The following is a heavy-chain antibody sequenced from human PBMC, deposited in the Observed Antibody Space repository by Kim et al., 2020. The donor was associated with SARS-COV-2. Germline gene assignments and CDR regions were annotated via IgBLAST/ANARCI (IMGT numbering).Heavy chain of an antibody. D-gene: IGHD2-2*01. J-gene: IGHJ4*02. CDR2: VYHNGNT. V-gene: IGHV4-31*03. CDR1: GGSIRSAGYY. CDR3: ARFHFPTPESGVDY. Sequence: SETLSLTCTVSGGSIRSAGYYWTWIRQHPGKGLVWIGYVYHNGNTYYNPSLKSRITTSIDTSRNRFSLRQASVTAADTAVYYCARFHFPTPESGVDYGGQGALVTVSS.